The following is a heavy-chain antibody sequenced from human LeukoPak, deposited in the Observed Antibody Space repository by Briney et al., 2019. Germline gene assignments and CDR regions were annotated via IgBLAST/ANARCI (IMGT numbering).Heavy chain of an antibody. D-gene: IGHD1-26*01. V-gene: IGHV3-21*01. CDR2: ISSSSSYI. J-gene: IGHJ4*02. CDR1: GFTFSSYS. CDR3: ARVGIVGATTADY. Sequence: GGSLRLSCAASGFTFSSYSINWVRQAPGKGLEWVSSISSSSSYIYYADSVKGRFTISRDNAKNSLYLQMNSLRAEDTAVYYCARVGIVGATTADYWGQGTLVTVSS.